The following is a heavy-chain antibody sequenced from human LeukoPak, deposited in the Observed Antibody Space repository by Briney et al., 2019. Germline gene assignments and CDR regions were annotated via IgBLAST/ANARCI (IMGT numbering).Heavy chain of an antibody. V-gene: IGHV3-23*01. CDR3: AKSNSDCRIGSVSSDY. J-gene: IGHJ4*02. CDR1: GFTFSSYA. CDR2: ITGSGATT. D-gene: IGHD2-21*01. Sequence: QSGASLRLPCAASGFTFSSYAMSWVRQAPGKGLEWVSTITGSGATTYYADSVKGRFTMSRDTSKNTLTLYLHMNSLRAEDTAVYYCAKSNSDCRIGSVSSDYWGQGTRVAVSS.